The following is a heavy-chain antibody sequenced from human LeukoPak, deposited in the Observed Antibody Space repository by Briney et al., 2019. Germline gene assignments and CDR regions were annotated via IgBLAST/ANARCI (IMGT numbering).Heavy chain of an antibody. CDR1: GFTFSRFG. V-gene: IGHV3-30*02. Sequence: GGSLRLSCAASGFTFSRFGMHWVRQAPGKGLEWVAFIRYDGGNQYYADSVKGRFTISRDNSKNTMSLQMNSLRAEDTAVYYCAKDGDDCIDFWGQGTLVTVSS. CDR2: IRYDGGNQ. CDR3: AKDGDDCIDF. J-gene: IGHJ4*02. D-gene: IGHD3-22*01.